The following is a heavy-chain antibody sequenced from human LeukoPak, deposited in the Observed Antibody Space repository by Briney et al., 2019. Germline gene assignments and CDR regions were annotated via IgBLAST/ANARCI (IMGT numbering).Heavy chain of an antibody. J-gene: IGHJ4*02. Sequence: ASVKVSCKASGYTFTGYYMHWVRQAPGQGLEWMGWINPNSGGTNYAQKFQGRVTMTRDTSISTAYMELSSLRSEDTAVYYCACYYYGSGSYDYWGQGTLVTVSS. CDR1: GYTFTGYY. D-gene: IGHD3-10*01. V-gene: IGHV1-2*02. CDR2: INPNSGGT. CDR3: ACYYYGSGSYDY.